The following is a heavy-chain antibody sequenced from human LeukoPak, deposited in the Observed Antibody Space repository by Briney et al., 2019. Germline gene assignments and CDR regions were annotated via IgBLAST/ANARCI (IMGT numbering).Heavy chain of an antibody. CDR3: ARDDTWQFDY. CDR2: INTNTGNP. D-gene: IGHD3-16*01. CDR1: GYSFTASG. Sequence: ASVKVSCKASGYSFTASGMNWVRQAPGQGLEWMGWINTNTGNPTYAQGFTGRFVFSLDPSVSTAYLQISSLEAEDTAVYYCARDDTWQFDYWGQGTLVTVSS. V-gene: IGHV7-4-1*02. J-gene: IGHJ4*02.